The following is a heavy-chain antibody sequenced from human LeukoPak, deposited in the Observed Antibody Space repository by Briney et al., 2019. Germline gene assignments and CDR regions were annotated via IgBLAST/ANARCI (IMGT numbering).Heavy chain of an antibody. CDR2: ITSMSSSI. J-gene: IGHJ6*02. CDR1: GFTFSSYS. V-gene: IGHV3-21*01. Sequence: PGGSLRLSCEASGFTFSSYSMNWVRQAPGKGLEWVSSITSMSSSIYYADSVQGRFTISRDNAKNSVYLQMNSLRAEDTAVYYCARERALVYGMDVWGQGTTVTVSS. D-gene: IGHD2-8*02. CDR3: ARERALVYGMDV.